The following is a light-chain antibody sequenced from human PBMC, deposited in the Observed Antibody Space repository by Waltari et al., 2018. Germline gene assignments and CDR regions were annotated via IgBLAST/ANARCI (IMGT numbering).Light chain of an antibody. CDR1: TSNIGGNY. CDR2: DNS. V-gene: IGLV1-51*01. CDR3: ASWDLSLDSVL. Sequence: QSVLTPPPSVSATPGQKVTISCSGSTSNIGGNYFSWYQQVPRAAPNLLIYDNSKRPPGIPDRFSASKSGTSATLGIAGVEAGDEATYFCASWDLSLDSVLFGGGTKVTVL. J-gene: IGLJ2*01.